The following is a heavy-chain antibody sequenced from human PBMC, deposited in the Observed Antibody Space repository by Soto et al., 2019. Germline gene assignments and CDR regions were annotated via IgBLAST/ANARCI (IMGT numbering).Heavy chain of an antibody. D-gene: IGHD1-26*01. V-gene: IGHV3-74*01. J-gene: IGHJ4*02. CDR2: INSDGSDS. CDR3: VRDDPGLGMDY. Sequence: GGSQRHSWAASGCTFSNFWMHRVRHAPGKGLVWVSHINSDGSDSTHADSVKGRFTISRDNAKNTLYLQMNSLRAEDTAVYFCVRDDPGLGMDYWGLGTLVTVSS. CDR1: GCTFSNFW.